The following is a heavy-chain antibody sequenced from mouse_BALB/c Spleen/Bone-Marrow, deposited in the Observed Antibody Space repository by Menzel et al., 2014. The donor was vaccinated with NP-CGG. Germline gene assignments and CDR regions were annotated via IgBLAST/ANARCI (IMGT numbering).Heavy chain of an antibody. J-gene: IGHJ2*01. D-gene: IGHD2-14*01. V-gene: IGHV1S56*01. Sequence: QVQLKDSGPELVKPGASVRISCKASGYTFTSYYIHWVKQRPGQGLEWIGWIYPGNVNTKYNEKFKGKATLTADKSSSTAYMQLSSLTSEDSAVYFCAREGYGRYFDYWGQGTTLTVSS. CDR2: IYPGNVNT. CDR1: GYTFTSYY. CDR3: AREGYGRYFDY.